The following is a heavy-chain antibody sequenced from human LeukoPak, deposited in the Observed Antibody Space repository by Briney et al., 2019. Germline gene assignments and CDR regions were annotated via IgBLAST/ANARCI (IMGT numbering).Heavy chain of an antibody. CDR2: VSDSGSNT. CDR1: GFTFSSYA. V-gene: IGHV3-23*01. Sequence: GGSLRLSCAASGFTFSSYAMSWVRQAPGKGPEWVSSVSDSGSNTYFAASVKGRFTISRDNSKNTLYLQMNSLKAEDTAVYYCAKNPDYDVLTGTSFDYWGQGALVTVSS. CDR3: AKNPDYDVLTGTSFDY. D-gene: IGHD3-9*01. J-gene: IGHJ4*02.